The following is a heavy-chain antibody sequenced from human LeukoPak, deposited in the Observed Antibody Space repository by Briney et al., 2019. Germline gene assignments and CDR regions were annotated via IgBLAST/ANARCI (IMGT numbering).Heavy chain of an antibody. D-gene: IGHD3-10*01. V-gene: IGHV3-21*01. CDR2: ITSSSSYM. CDR3: ARENRHFSGLWFGNNWFDP. CDR1: GFTFSSYS. J-gene: IGHJ5*02. Sequence: GGSLRLSCAASGFTFSSYSMNWVRQAPGKGLEWVSSITSSSSYMYYADSVKGRFTISRDNAKNSLYLQMNSLRAEDTAVYYCARENRHFSGLWFGNNWFDPWGQGTLVTVSS.